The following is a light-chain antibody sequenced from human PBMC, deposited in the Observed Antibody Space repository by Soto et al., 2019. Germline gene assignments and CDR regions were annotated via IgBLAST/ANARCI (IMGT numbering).Light chain of an antibody. CDR1: QAIGNY. Sequence: DIQMTQSPSSLSASVGDRVTITCQASQAIGNYLTWYQQKPGKAPKLLIYEASNLETGVPSRFSGSGSGTDFTFTINSLPPEDIATYYCQQYDDLPFTFGGGTKVEIK. CDR2: EAS. V-gene: IGKV1-33*01. J-gene: IGKJ4*01. CDR3: QQYDDLPFT.